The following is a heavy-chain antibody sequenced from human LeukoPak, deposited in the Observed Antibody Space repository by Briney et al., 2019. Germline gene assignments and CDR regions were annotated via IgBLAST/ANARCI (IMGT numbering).Heavy chain of an antibody. J-gene: IGHJ5*02. CDR2: IYHSGST. CDR3: ARDKGVLQNWFDP. D-gene: IGHD3-10*01. CDR1: GGSISSGGYS. Sequence: SETLSLTCAVSGGSISSGGYSWSWIRQPPGKGLEWIGYIYHSGSTYYNPSLKSRVTISVDTSKNQFSLKLSSVTAADTAVCYCARDKGVLQNWFDPWGQGTLVTVSS. V-gene: IGHV4-30-2*01.